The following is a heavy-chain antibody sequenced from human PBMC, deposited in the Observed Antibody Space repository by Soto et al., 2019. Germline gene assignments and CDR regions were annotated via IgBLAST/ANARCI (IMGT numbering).Heavy chain of an antibody. CDR2: ISAYNGNT. D-gene: IGHD4-17*01. Sequence: ASVKVSCKASGYTFTSYGISWVRQAPGQGLEWMGWISAYNGNTNYAQKLQGRVTMTTDTSTSTAYMELRSLRSDDTAVYYCARDGSLVDYGDYAGHNWFDPWGQGTLVTVSS. CDR3: ARDGSLVDYGDYAGHNWFDP. CDR1: GYTFTSYG. V-gene: IGHV1-18*01. J-gene: IGHJ5*02.